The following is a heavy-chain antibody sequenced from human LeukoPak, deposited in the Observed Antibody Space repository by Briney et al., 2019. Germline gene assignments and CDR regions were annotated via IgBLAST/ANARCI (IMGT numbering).Heavy chain of an antibody. J-gene: IGHJ3*02. Sequence: SETLSLICTVSGGSISSYYWSWSRQPPGNGLEWNGYIYYSGSTNYNPSLKSRVTISVDTSKNQFSLKLSSVTAADTAVYYCARDRQQWLVRGAFDIWGQGTMVTVSS. CDR1: GGSISSYY. V-gene: IGHV4-59*01. D-gene: IGHD6-19*01. CDR2: IYYSGST. CDR3: ARDRQQWLVRGAFDI.